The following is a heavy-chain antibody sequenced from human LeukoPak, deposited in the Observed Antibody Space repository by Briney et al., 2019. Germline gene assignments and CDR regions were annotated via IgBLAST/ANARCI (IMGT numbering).Heavy chain of an antibody. Sequence: GGSLRLSCAASGFTFSSYSMNWVRQAPGKGLEWGSSISSSSSYIYYADSVKGRFTISRDTAKTSLYLQMNSLRAEDTAVYYCARDLAVLRYFAWLLSHTYAFDIWGQGTMVTVSS. V-gene: IGHV3-21*01. CDR1: GFTFSSYS. D-gene: IGHD3-9*01. J-gene: IGHJ3*02. CDR2: ISSSSSYI. CDR3: ARDLAVLRYFAWLLSHTYAFDI.